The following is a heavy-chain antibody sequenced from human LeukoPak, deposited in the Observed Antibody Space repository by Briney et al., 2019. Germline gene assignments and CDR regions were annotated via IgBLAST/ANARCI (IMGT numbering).Heavy chain of an antibody. CDR2: IDTSGNT. CDR3: ARVSSSWYQDWYFDL. Sequence: SETLSLTCAVSGGSISSYYWSWIRQPAGKGLEWIGRIDTSGNTNYKPSLKSRVTMSVDTSKNQFSLKLSSVTAADTAVYYCARVSSSWYQDWYFDLWGRGTLVTVSS. CDR1: GGSISSYY. V-gene: IGHV4-4*07. D-gene: IGHD6-13*01. J-gene: IGHJ2*01.